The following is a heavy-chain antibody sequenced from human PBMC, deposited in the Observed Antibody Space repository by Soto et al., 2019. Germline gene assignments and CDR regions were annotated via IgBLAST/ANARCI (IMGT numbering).Heavy chain of an antibody. V-gene: IGHV1-8*01. J-gene: IGHJ6*02. CDR3: ARVSTGGSGSYLVIVLDV. Sequence: ASVKVSCKASGYTFTSYDINWVRQATGQGLEWLGWMNPNSGNTGYAQKFQGRVTMTRNTSISTAYMELNSLRAADTAVYYCARVSTGGSGSYLVIVLDVWGQGTTVTVSS. D-gene: IGHD3-10*01. CDR1: GYTFTSYD. CDR2: MNPNSGNT.